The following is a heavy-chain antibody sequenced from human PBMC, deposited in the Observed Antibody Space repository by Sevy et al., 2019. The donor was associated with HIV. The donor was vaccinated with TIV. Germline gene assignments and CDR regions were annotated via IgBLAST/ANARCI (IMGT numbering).Heavy chain of an antibody. Sequence: GGSLRLSCAASGFSFDDYGMSWVRQAPGKGLEWVSGINWNGGSTGYADSVKGRFTISRDNAKNSLYLQMNSLRAEDTALYYCARGVVRGLPFDYWGQGTLVTVSS. CDR1: GFSFDDYG. CDR3: ARGVVRGLPFDY. D-gene: IGHD3-10*01. CDR2: INWNGGST. J-gene: IGHJ4*02. V-gene: IGHV3-20*04.